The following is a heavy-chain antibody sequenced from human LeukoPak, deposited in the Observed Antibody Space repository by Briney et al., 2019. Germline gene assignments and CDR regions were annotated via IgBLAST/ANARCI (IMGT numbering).Heavy chain of an antibody. CDR2: INTNTGNQ. V-gene: IGHV7-4-1*02. CDR3: ATDLKKGDSGCFDY. D-gene: IGHD6-19*01. Sequence: GASVKVSCKASGYTFTSSALNWVRQAPGQGLEWMAWINTNTGNQTYAQGFTGRFVFSLDTSVSTAYLHISSLEAEDTAIYYCATDLKKGDSGCFDYWGQGTLVTVS. J-gene: IGHJ4*02. CDR1: GYTFTSSA.